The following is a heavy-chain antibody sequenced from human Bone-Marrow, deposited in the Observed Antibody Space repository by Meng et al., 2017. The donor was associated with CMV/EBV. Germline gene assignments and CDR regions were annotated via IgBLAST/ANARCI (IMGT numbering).Heavy chain of an antibody. D-gene: IGHD4-23*01. CDR2: ISGSGGST. V-gene: IGHV3-23*01. CDR1: GFTFSSYA. J-gene: IGHJ4*02. Sequence: GGSLRLSCAASGFTFSSYAMSWVRQAPGKGLEWVSAISGSGGSTYYADSVKGRFTISRDNSKNTLYLQMNSLRAEDTAVYYCAKRWYLVGGGDNFDFWGQGTLVTVSS. CDR3: AKRWYLVGGGDNFDF.